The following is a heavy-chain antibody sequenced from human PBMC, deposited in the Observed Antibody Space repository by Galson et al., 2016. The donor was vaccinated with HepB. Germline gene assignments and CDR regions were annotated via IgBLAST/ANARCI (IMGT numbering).Heavy chain of an antibody. Sequence: QSGAEVTKPGESLKISCKGSEYRFTNYWIAWVRQTPGKGLEWMGIIYLGDSDTRYSPSFQGQVTISADKSINTAYLRWSSLKASDTAIYYCARGGITPRGAFGYWGQGTLVTVSS. D-gene: IGHD1-14*01. CDR2: IYLGDSDT. J-gene: IGHJ4*02. CDR1: EYRFTNYW. V-gene: IGHV5-51*01. CDR3: ARGGITPRGAFGY.